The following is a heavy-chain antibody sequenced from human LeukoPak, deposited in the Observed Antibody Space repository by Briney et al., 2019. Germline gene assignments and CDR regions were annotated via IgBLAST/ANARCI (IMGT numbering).Heavy chain of an antibody. V-gene: IGHV3-53*01. CDR3: AKDRSMITFGGAQYVY. Sequence: GGSLRLSCAASGFTVSSNYMSWVRQAPGKGLEWVSVIYSGGSTYYADSVKGRFTISRDNSKNTLYLQMNSLRAEDTAVYYCAKDRSMITFGGAQYVYWGQGTLVTVSS. J-gene: IGHJ4*02. D-gene: IGHD3-16*01. CDR1: GFTVSSNY. CDR2: IYSGGST.